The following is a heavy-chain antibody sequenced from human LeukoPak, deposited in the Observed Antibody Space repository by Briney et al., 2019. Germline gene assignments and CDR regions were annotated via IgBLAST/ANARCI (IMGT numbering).Heavy chain of an antibody. J-gene: IGHJ3*02. D-gene: IGHD3-22*01. CDR1: GYSFTSYW. Sequence: GESLKISCKGSGYSFTSYWLSWVRQMPGKGLEWMGRIDPSDSYTNYSPSFQGHVTISADKSISTAYLQWSSLKASDTAMYYCARSYDSSGYYLDAFDIWGQGTMVTVSS. V-gene: IGHV5-10-1*01. CDR2: IDPSDSYT. CDR3: ARSYDSSGYYLDAFDI.